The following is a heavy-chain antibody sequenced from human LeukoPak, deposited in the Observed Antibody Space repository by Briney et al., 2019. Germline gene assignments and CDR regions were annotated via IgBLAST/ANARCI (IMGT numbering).Heavy chain of an antibody. D-gene: IGHD2-2*02. Sequence: ASVKVSCKASGYTFTGYYMHWVRQAPGQGLEWMGWINPNSGGTNYAQKFQGRVTMTGDTSISTAYMELSRLRSDDTAVYYCARLKNCSSTSCYRETSRSNWFDPWGQGTLVTVSS. CDR3: ARLKNCSSTSCYRETSRSNWFDP. CDR2: INPNSGGT. J-gene: IGHJ5*02. CDR1: GYTFTGYY. V-gene: IGHV1-2*02.